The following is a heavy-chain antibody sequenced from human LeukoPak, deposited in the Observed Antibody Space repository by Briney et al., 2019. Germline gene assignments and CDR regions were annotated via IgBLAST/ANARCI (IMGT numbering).Heavy chain of an antibody. CDR3: ASLKNYYDSSGYLVTNAFDI. CDR1: GYTFTGYY. Sequence: ASVKVSCKASGYTFTGYYMHWVRQAPGQGLEWMGWINPNSGGTNYAQKFQGRVTMTRDTSISTAYMELSSLRSEDTAVYYCASLKNYYDSSGYLVTNAFDIWGQGTMVTVSS. D-gene: IGHD3-22*01. V-gene: IGHV1-2*02. CDR2: INPNSGGT. J-gene: IGHJ3*02.